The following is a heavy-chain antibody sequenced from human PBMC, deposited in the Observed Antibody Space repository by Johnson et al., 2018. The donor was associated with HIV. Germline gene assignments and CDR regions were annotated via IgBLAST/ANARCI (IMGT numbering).Heavy chain of an antibody. CDR3: AKEGYCSSTSCYENAFDI. CDR1: GNY. D-gene: IGHD2-2*01. CDR2: ISGSGGST. V-gene: IGHV3-23*04. J-gene: IGHJ3*02. Sequence: VQLVESGGGLVQPGGSLRLSCVGSGNYKSWVRQAPGKGLEWVSAISGSGGSTYYADSVKGRFTISRDNSKNTLYLQMNSLRAEDTAVYYCAKEGYCSSTSCYENAFDIWGQGTMVTVSS.